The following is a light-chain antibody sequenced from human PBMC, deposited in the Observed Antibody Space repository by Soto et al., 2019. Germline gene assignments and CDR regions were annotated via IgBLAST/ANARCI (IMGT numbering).Light chain of an antibody. CDR1: SSDAGVYDA. CDR3: NSYASTTLYV. V-gene: IGLV2-14*01. Sequence: QSVLTQPASVSGSPGQSITISCSGTSSDAGVYDAVSWYQQYPGKAPKLMIYDVNNRPSGVSNRFSGSKSGDTASLTISGLQAEDEADYYCNSYASTTLYVFGTRTQLTVL. CDR2: DVN. J-gene: IGLJ1*01.